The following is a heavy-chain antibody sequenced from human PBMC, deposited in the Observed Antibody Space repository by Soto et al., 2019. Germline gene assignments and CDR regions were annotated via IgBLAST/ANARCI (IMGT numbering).Heavy chain of an antibody. CDR1: GFTFSSYS. CDR3: AKGPHTNVGWPYYFES. Sequence: LRLSCAASGFTFSSYSMNGVRQTPGKGLECISYSSPRGDTIYYADSVEGRFTISRDNARNSLSLHMSSLRDEDSALYYCAKGPHTNVGWPYYFESWGQGASVTVSS. D-gene: IGHD6-19*01. J-gene: IGHJ4*02. CDR2: SSPRGDTI. V-gene: IGHV3-48*02.